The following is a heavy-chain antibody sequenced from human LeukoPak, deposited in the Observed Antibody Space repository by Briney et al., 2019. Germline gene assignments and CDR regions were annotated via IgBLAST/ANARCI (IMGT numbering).Heavy chain of an antibody. CDR3: ARENPRGVGGAMGDFDY. CDR2: TYYRSKWYS. J-gene: IGHJ4*02. D-gene: IGHD3-16*01. V-gene: IGHV6-1*01. CDR1: GDSVSGNSVV. Sequence: KRSQTLSLTCAISGDSVSGNSVVWNWIRQSPSRGLEWLGRTYYRSKWYSSYAPSVRSRITINPDASRNHLSLQLNSVTPEDTAVYYCARENPRGVGGAMGDFDYWGQGTLVTVSS.